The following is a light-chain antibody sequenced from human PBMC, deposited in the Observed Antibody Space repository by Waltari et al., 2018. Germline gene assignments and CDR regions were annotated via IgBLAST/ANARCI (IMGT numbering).Light chain of an antibody. CDR3: ATWDSSLSAWV. J-gene: IGLJ3*02. CDR1: SSNIGNNY. V-gene: IGLV1-51*02. CDR2: EYN. Sequence: QSVLTQPPSVSAAPGQKVTISFSGSSSNIGNNYVSWFQHVSGTAPKLLINEYNKRPSGLPDRFSGSKSGTSATLGITGLQTGDEAHYYCATWDSSLSAWVFGGGTKLTVL.